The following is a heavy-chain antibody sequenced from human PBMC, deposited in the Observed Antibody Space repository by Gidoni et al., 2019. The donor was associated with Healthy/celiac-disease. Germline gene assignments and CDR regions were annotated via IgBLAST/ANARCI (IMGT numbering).Heavy chain of an antibody. D-gene: IGHD5-12*01. Sequence: QVQLQESGPGLVKPSQTLSLTCTVPGGSISSGGYYWSWIRQHPGKGLEWIGYIKYSGRTYYNPSHKSRVTISEDTSKNQFSLKRSSVTAADTAVYYCARGGGGERDGYNSWGQGTLVTVSS. V-gene: IGHV4-31*03. CDR2: IKYSGRT. J-gene: IGHJ4*02. CDR1: GGSISSGGYY. CDR3: ARGGGGERDGYNS.